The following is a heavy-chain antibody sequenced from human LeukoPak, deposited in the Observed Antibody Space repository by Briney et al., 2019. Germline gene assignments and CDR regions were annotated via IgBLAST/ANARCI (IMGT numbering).Heavy chain of an antibody. CDR3: ASPGIYGGNIHYYMDV. CDR1: GGTFSSYA. V-gene: IGHV1-69*06. D-gene: IGHD4-23*01. J-gene: IGHJ6*03. CDR2: IIPIFGTA. Sequence: VASVKVSCKASGGTFSSYAISWVRQAPGQGLEWMGGIIPIFGTANYAQKFQGRVTITADKSTSTAYMELSSLGSEDTAVYYCASPGIYGGNIHYYMDVWGKGTTVTVSS.